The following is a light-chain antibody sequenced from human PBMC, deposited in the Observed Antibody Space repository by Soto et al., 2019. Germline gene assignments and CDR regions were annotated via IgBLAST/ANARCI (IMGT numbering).Light chain of an antibody. J-gene: IGKJ5*01. Sequence: DLPMTQSPSSLSASVGDTVTITCRASQGIRNTLAWIQQKPGRAPRSLIYAASSLESGVPSKFSGRGSGTEFTLTISSLQPEDSATYYCQQYTNYPLTFGQGTRLEIK. V-gene: IGKV1-16*02. CDR3: QQYTNYPLT. CDR1: QGIRNT. CDR2: AAS.